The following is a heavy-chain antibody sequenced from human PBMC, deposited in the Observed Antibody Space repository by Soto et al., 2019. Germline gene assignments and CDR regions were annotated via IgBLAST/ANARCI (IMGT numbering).Heavy chain of an antibody. V-gene: IGHV1-69*13. J-gene: IGHJ3*02. CDR3: ARSGDSGYYDSSGWAFDI. CDR1: GGTFSSYA. D-gene: IGHD3-22*01. CDR2: IIPIFGTA. Sequence: ASVKVSWKASGGTFSSYAISWVRQAPGQGLEWMGGIIPIFGTANYAQKFQGRVTITADESTSTACMELSSLRSEDTAVYYCARSGDSGYYDSSGWAFDIWGQGTMVTVSS.